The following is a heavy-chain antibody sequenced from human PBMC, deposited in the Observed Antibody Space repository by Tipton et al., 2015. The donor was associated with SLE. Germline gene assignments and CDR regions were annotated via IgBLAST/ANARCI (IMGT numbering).Heavy chain of an antibody. CDR2: ISGSGGNT. J-gene: IGHJ4*02. V-gene: IGHV3-23*01. CDR3: AKSQGLTLLRGEDIDY. Sequence: SLRLSCAASGFTFSSYAMTWVRQAPGKGLEWVSTISGSGGNTYYADSVKGRFTISRDNSKNMLYLQMNSLRAEDTAVYYCAKSQGLTLLRGEDIDYWGQGTQATVSS. CDR1: GFTFSSYA. D-gene: IGHD2-15*01.